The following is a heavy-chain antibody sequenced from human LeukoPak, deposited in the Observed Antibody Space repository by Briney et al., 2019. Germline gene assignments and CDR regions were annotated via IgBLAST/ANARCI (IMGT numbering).Heavy chain of an antibody. Sequence: GSLRLSCAASGFTFSRYSMNWVRRAPGRGPEWLSYISFSGDSIYYADSVKGRFTISRDNAKDSLYLQMNTLRAEDTAVYYCARRGAASDAFDIWGQGTMVTVSS. D-gene: IGHD3-16*01. CDR1: GFTFSRYS. J-gene: IGHJ3*02. CDR2: ISFSGDSI. V-gene: IGHV3-48*04. CDR3: ARRGAASDAFDI.